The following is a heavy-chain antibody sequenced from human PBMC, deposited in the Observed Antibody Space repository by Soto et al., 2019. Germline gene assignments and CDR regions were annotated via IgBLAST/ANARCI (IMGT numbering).Heavy chain of an antibody. Sequence: SQTLSLTCVISGDSVSSNSAGWNWIRQSPSRGLEWLGRTYYKSKWNNDYALSVKSRITINPDTSKNQFSLHLYSVTPEDTAVYYCAGITWFRGMDVWGQGSPVTVAS. V-gene: IGHV6-1*01. CDR2: TYYKSKWNN. J-gene: IGHJ6*02. CDR1: GDSVSSNSAG. D-gene: IGHD3-10*01. CDR3: AGITWFRGMDV.